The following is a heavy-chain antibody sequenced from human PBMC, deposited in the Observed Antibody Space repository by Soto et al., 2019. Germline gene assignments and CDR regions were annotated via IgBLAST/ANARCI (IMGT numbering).Heavy chain of an antibody. Sequence: SETLSLTCAVSGASVSYGSYFWSWIRQPPGKGLEWIGYIYHSGSTNYNPSLKRRVAMSLDTSENQLSLKLISVTAADTAVYYCARAPGIITGTSRLDYWGQGILVTVSS. V-gene: IGHV4-61*01. CDR1: GASVSYGSYF. CDR3: ARAPGIITGTSRLDY. D-gene: IGHD1-7*01. J-gene: IGHJ4*02. CDR2: IYHSGST.